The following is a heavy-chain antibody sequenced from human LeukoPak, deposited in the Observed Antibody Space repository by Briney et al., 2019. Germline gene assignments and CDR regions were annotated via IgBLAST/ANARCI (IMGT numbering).Heavy chain of an antibody. Sequence: GGSLRLSCAVSGFPFSSCAMHWVRQAPGKGLEWVTVISEDGRTKYYAGSVRGRFTVSRDNSKNTLYLQMNSLRTEDTAIYYCARDKAFSGSSLGAFDVWGQGTTVTVSS. CDR1: GFPFSSCA. D-gene: IGHD1-26*01. V-gene: IGHV3-30*04. J-gene: IGHJ3*01. CDR2: ISEDGRTK. CDR3: ARDKAFSGSSLGAFDV.